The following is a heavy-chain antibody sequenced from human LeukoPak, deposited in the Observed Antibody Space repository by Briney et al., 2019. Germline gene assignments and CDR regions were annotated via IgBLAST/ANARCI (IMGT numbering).Heavy chain of an antibody. D-gene: IGHD3-22*01. CDR2: IYYSGST. J-gene: IGHJ5*02. CDR3: ARHGYYYDSSGYYSGGNWFDP. CDR1: GGSISSYY. V-gene: IGHV4-59*08. Sequence: SETLSLTCTVSGGSISSYYWSWTRQPPGKGLEWIGYIYYSGSTNYNPSLKSRVTISVDTSKNQLSLKLSSVTAADTAVYYCARHGYYYDSSGYYSGGNWFDPWGQGTLVTVSS.